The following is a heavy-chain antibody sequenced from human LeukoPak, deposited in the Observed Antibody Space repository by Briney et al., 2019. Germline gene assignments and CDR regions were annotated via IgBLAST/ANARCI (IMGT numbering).Heavy chain of an antibody. D-gene: IGHD1-26*01. CDR1: GGSISSGGYY. Sequence: SETLSLTCTVSGGSISSGGYYWSWIRQHPGKGLEWIGYIYYSGSTNYNPSLKSRVTISVDTSKNQFSLKLSSVTAADTAVYYCARLGSHSFEYFQHWGQGTLVTVSS. V-gene: IGHV4-61*08. CDR3: ARLGSHSFEYFQH. J-gene: IGHJ1*01. CDR2: IYYSGST.